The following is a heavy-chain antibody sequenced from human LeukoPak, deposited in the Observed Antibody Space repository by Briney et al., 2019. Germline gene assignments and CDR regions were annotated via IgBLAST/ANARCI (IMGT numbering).Heavy chain of an antibody. Sequence: PGGSLRLSCAASGFTFSSYAMSWVRPAPGKGLECVAAISGSGGSTYYAYSVKRRFTISRDNSKNTLYLQMNSLRAEDTAVYYCAKPPHRGGYLDYWGQGTLVTVSS. CDR3: AKPPHRGGYLDY. J-gene: IGHJ4*02. D-gene: IGHD3-16*01. CDR2: ISGSGGST. V-gene: IGHV3-23*01. CDR1: GFTFSSYA.